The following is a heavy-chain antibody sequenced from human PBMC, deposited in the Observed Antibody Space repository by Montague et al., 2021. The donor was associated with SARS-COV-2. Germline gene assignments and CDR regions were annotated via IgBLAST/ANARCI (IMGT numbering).Heavy chain of an antibody. CDR3: ARDRGTQYGDFPYDY. D-gene: IGHD4-17*01. J-gene: IGHJ4*02. CDR2: INSDGSST. Sequence: SLRLSCAASGSTFSSYWMHWVRQAPGKGLVWVSRINSDGSSTSYADSVKGRFTISRDNAKNTLYLQMNSLRAEDTAVYYCARDRGTQYGDFPYDYWGQGTLVTVSS. CDR1: GSTFSSYW. V-gene: IGHV3-74*01.